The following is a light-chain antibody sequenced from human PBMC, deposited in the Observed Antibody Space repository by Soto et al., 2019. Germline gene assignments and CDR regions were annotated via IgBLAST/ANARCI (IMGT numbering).Light chain of an antibody. V-gene: IGLV2-8*01. CDR3: NSYAGSNNVV. Sequence: QSALTQPPSASGSPGQSVTISCTGTSRDVGGYNYVSWYQHHPGKAPKLMIYEVSKRPSGVPDRFSGSKSGNTASLTVSGLQAEDEADYYCNSYAGSNNVVFGGGTKLTVL. CDR2: EVS. J-gene: IGLJ2*01. CDR1: SRDVGGYNY.